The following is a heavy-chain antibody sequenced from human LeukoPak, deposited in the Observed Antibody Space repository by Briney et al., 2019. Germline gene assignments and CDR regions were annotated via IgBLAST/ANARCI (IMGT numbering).Heavy chain of an antibody. CDR3: VRAGGPHTVDV. Sequence: PGGSLRLSCAASGFTSSISWMSWVRQAPGKGLEWVANIKQNGSATYYVDSVKGRFTISRDNAKNTLFLQMNSLRAEDTAVFYCVRAGGPHTVDVWGQGTTVTLSS. J-gene: IGHJ6*02. CDR2: IKQNGSAT. CDR1: GFTSSISW. D-gene: IGHD2-8*02. V-gene: IGHV3-7*01.